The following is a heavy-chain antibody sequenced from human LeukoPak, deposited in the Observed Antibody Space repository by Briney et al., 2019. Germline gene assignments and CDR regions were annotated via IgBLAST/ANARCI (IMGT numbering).Heavy chain of an antibody. CDR3: ARGGTTGTTSPLRAFDI. Sequence: GGSLRLSCAASGFTVSSNYMNWVRQAPGKGLEWVSVFYSGGSTYYADSVKGRFTISRDNSKNTLYLQMNSLRAEDTAVYYCARGGTTGTTSPLRAFDIWGQGTMVTVSS. D-gene: IGHD1-1*01. J-gene: IGHJ3*02. CDR2: FYSGGST. V-gene: IGHV3-53*01. CDR1: GFTVSSNY.